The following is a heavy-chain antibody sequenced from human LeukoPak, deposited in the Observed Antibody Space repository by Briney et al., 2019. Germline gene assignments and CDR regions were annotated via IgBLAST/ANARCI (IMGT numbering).Heavy chain of an antibody. J-gene: IGHJ4*01. Sequence: ASVKVSCKTSGYTFNTYYIHWVRQATGQGLEWMGIINPSGGSTTYAQKFQGRVTMTRDTSTTAVYMELNNLKSEDTAVYYCARDGSPARFDYWGHGTLVTVSS. CDR3: ARDGSPARFDY. D-gene: IGHD6-13*01. V-gene: IGHV1-46*02. CDR1: GYTFNTYY. CDR2: INPSGGST.